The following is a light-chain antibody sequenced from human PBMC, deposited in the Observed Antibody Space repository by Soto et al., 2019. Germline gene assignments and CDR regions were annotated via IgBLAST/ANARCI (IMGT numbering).Light chain of an antibody. CDR2: DAS. J-gene: IGKJ5*01. CDR3: QQYNNWIT. V-gene: IGKV3-15*01. Sequence: ETVLTQSPARLSLSPGERATLSCRAGQSVSAYLAWYQQKPGQPPRLLFFDASNRATGVPARFSGSWSGTEFTLTISSLQSEDFAVYYCQQYNNWITFGQGTRLEIK. CDR1: QSVSAY.